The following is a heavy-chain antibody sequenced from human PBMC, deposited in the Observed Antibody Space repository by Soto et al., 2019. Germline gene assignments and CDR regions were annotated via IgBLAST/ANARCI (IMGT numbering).Heavy chain of an antibody. J-gene: IGHJ4*02. V-gene: IGHV3-66*01. CDR2: IYSGGST. CDR1: GFTVSSIY. D-gene: IGHD3-16*01. CDR3: ARGLLGVNQAY. Sequence: GGSLRLSCAASGFTVSSIYMSWVRQAPGKGLEWVSVIYSGGSTYYTDSVKGRFTISRDNSKDTLYLQMNSLRADDTAVYFCARGLLGVNQAYWGQGTLVTVSS.